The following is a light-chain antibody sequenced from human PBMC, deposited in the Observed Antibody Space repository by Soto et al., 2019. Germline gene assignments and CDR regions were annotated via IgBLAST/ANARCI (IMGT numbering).Light chain of an antibody. CDR1: QSISSR. J-gene: IGKJ4*01. Sequence: DIQMTQSPSTLSAFVGDRVTITCRASQSISSRLAWYQQKPGKAPKLLIYKASSLESGVPSRFSGSGSGTEFTLTISSLQPDEFATYYCQQYNSYPLTFGGGTKVEIK. CDR3: QQYNSYPLT. CDR2: KAS. V-gene: IGKV1-5*03.